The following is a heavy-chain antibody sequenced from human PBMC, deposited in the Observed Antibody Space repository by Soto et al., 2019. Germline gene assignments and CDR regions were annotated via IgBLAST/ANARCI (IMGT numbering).Heavy chain of an antibody. V-gene: IGHV4-30-4*01. D-gene: IGHD1-7*01. Sequence: QVQLQESGPGLVKPSQTLSLTCTVSGGAISSGDYYWSWIRQPPGKGLEWIGYIHYSESTYYNPSLKSRVTISVDTSKNQFSLKLSSVTAADTAVYYCAQTTLLGWFDPWGQGTLVTVSS. J-gene: IGHJ5*02. CDR2: IHYSEST. CDR1: GGAISSGDYY. CDR3: AQTTLLGWFDP.